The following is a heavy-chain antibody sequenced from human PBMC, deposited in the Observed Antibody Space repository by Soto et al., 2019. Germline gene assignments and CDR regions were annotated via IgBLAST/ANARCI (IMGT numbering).Heavy chain of an antibody. J-gene: IGHJ6*02. CDR3: AGDHAGGRMPSPSSYYGMDV. V-gene: IGHV3-48*01. CDR1: GFTFGSYT. Sequence: PGGSLRLSCAASGFTFGSYTMNWVRQAPGRGLEWVSSISSSSFTLYYADSVKGRFTISRDNSKNTLYLQMNSLRAEDTAVYYCAGDHAGGRMPSPSSYYGMDVWGQGTTVTVSS. D-gene: IGHD1-26*01. CDR2: ISSSSFTL.